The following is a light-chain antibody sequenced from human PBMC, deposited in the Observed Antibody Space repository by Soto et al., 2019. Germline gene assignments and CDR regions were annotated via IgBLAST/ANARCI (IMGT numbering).Light chain of an antibody. Sequence: QSALTQPPSASGSPGQSVTISCTGTSSDVGGYNYVSWYQQHPGKAPKLIIFEVTKRPSGVPDRFSGSKSGNTASLTVSGFQAEDEADYSCSSYAGSNILFGGGTKVTVL. CDR1: SSDVGGYNY. V-gene: IGLV2-8*01. CDR2: EVT. CDR3: SSYAGSNIL. J-gene: IGLJ2*01.